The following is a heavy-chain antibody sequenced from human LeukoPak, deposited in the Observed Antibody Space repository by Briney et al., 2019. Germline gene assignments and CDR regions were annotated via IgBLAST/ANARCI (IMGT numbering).Heavy chain of an antibody. CDR3: ARWKTATTSDW. D-gene: IGHD1-7*01. V-gene: IGHV3-21*01. CDR1: APTFITYD. J-gene: IGHJ4*02. Sequence: GGSLRLSCAASAPTFITYDMNSVRQAPGNGLECVSSISSISTYIYYADSGKGRSSISTTNAKNCLYMQISDLRAESTVGNDCARWKTATTSDWGGQGTLVTVPS. CDR2: ISSISTYI.